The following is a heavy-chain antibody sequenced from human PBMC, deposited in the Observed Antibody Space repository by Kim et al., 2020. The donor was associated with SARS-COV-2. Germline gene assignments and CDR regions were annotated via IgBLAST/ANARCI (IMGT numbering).Heavy chain of an antibody. Sequence: KFQGRVTITADESTSTAYMELSSLRSEDTAVYYCARKGSYYLTPRGYFDYWGQGTLVTVSS. D-gene: IGHD3-10*01. CDR3: ARKGSYYLTPRGYFDY. J-gene: IGHJ4*02. V-gene: IGHV1-69*01.